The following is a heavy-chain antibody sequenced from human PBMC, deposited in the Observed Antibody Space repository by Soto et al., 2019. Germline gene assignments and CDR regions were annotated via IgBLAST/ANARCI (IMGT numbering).Heavy chain of an antibody. J-gene: IGHJ6*02. CDR3: ARPYDILTGYFPGPYYYYGMDV. CDR1: GGTFSSYA. CDR2: IIPIFGTA. Sequence: GASVKVSCKASGGTFSSYAISWVRQAPGQGLEWMGGIIPIFGTANYAQKLLGRVTITADESTSTAYMELSSLRSEDTAVYYCARPYDILTGYFPGPYYYYGMDVWGQGTTVTVSS. D-gene: IGHD3-9*01. V-gene: IGHV1-69*13.